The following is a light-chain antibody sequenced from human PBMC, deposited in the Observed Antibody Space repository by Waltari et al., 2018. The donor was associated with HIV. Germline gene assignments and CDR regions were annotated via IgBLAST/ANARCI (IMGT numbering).Light chain of an antibody. V-gene: IGKV1-8*01. CDR2: GAS. CDR1: PDIDTH. J-gene: IGKJ1*01. Sequence: ATRLTQSPPSVSAATGDTVTLTCRASPDIDTHLAWYQHKPGSAPHLLIYGASTLQKGVPPRFNGSGSGTSFSLTVTCLQSEDFATFFCQQYHESPRTFGQGTTVEV. CDR3: QQYHESPRT.